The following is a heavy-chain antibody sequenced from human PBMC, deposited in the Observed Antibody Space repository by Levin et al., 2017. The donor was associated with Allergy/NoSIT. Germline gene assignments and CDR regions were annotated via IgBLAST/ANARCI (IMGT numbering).Heavy chain of an antibody. V-gene: IGHV3-23*01. CDR3: ARHPPRGSVTGGRAFDY. J-gene: IGHJ4*02. CDR2: LSRDSRST. CDR1: GFNFSNYA. Sequence: GESLKISCAASGFNFSNYAMSWVRQAPGKGLEWVSSLSRDSRSTYYADSVKGRFTISRDNSRNTLYLQMNSLRAEDTAVYYCARHPPRGSVTGGRAFDYWGQGALITVSS. D-gene: IGHD1-26*01.